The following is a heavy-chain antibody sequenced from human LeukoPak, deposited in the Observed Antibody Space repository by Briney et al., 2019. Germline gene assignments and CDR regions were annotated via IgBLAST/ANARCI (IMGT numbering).Heavy chain of an antibody. D-gene: IGHD5-18*01. J-gene: IGHJ6*03. CDR3: ARVGTPMVTIVAPYYMDV. CDR1: GDSVSSNSAA. V-gene: IGHV6-1*01. Sequence: SQTLSLTCAISGDSVSSNSAAWNWIRQSPSRGLEWLGRTYYRSKWYNDYAVSVKSRITINPDTSKNQFSLQLNSVTPEDTAVYYCARVGTPMVTIVAPYYMDVWGKGTTVTVSS. CDR2: TYYRSKWYN.